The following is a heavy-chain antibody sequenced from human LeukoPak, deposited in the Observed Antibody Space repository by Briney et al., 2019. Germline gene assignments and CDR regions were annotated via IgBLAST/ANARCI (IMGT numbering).Heavy chain of an antibody. CDR3: ARGENYDFWTTYYTWGHYYYYYYMDV. J-gene: IGHJ6*03. V-gene: IGHV3-7*01. CDR1: GFTFSDYY. D-gene: IGHD3-3*01. Sequence: GALRLSCAASGFTFSDYYMSWVRQAPGKGLEWVANIKEDGSEEYYVDSVTGRFTVSRDNAKNSLYLQMDSLRAEDTAVYYCARGENYDFWTTYYTWGHYYYYYYMDVWGQGTTVTVSS. CDR2: IKEDGSEE.